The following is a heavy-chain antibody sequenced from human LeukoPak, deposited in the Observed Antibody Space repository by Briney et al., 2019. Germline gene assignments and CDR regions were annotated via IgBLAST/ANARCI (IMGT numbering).Heavy chain of an antibody. CDR3: ARVEYSSWSDAFDI. D-gene: IGHD6-13*01. CDR2: TYYRSKWYN. CDR1: GDSVSSNSAA. V-gene: IGHV6-1*01. Sequence: SQTLSLTFAISGDSVSSNSAAWNWIRQSPSRGLEWLGRTYYRSKWYNDYAVSVKSRIAINPDTSKNQFSLQLNSVTPEDTAVYYCARVEYSSWSDAFDIWGQGTMVTVSS. J-gene: IGHJ3*02.